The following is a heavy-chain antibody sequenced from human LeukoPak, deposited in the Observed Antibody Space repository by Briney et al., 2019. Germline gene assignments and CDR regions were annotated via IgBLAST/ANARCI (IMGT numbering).Heavy chain of an antibody. Sequence: PGGSLRLSCAASGFTFSTYGMHWVRQAPGKGLEWVAVIWYDGSNKYYADSVKGRFTISRDNSKNTLYLQMNSLRAEDTAVYYCAKDLVYYYDSSGCPGYWGQGTLVTVSS. CDR2: IWYDGSNK. D-gene: IGHD3-22*01. CDR1: GFTFSTYG. J-gene: IGHJ4*02. V-gene: IGHV3-30*02. CDR3: AKDLVYYYDSSGCPGY.